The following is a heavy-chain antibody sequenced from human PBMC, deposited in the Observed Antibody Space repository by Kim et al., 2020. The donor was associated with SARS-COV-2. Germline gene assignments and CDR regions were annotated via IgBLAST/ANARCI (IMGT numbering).Heavy chain of an antibody. CDR3: ARGVRSGYWVYFDL. CDR2: ISSSSSTI. D-gene: IGHD3-22*01. V-gene: IGHV3-48*04. J-gene: IGHJ2*01. Sequence: GGSLRLSCAASGFTFSSYSMNWVRQAPGKGLEWVSYISSSSSTIYYADSVKGRFTISRDNAKNSLYLQMNSLRAEDTAVYYCARGVRSGYWVYFDLWGRGTLVTVSS. CDR1: GFTFSSYS.